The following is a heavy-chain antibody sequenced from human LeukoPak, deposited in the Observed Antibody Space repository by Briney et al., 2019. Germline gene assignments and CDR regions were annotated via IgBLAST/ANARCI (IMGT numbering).Heavy chain of an antibody. V-gene: IGHV4-59*08. Sequence: SETLSLTCTVPGGSISSYYWCCIRPPPGKGLEWIGYIYYSGDTNYNPSLKSRVTISVDTSKNQFSLKLSSVTAADTAVYYCARGYSGSWSNENWFDPWGEGTLVTVSS. J-gene: IGHJ5*02. CDR1: GGSISSYY. CDR3: ARGYSGSWSNENWFDP. D-gene: IGHD6-13*01. CDR2: IYYSGDT.